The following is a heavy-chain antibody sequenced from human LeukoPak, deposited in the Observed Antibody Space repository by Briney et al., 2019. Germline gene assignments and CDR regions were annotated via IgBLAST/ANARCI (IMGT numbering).Heavy chain of an antibody. V-gene: IGHV3-21*01. Sequence: PGGSLRLSCAASGFTFSSYSMNWVRQAPGKGLEWVSSISSSSSYIYYADSVKGRFTISRDNAKNSLYLQMNSLRAEDTAVYCCARDPQQLVLGYAFDIWGQGTMVTVSS. CDR2: ISSSSSYI. D-gene: IGHD6-13*01. CDR1: GFTFSSYS. J-gene: IGHJ3*02. CDR3: ARDPQQLVLGYAFDI.